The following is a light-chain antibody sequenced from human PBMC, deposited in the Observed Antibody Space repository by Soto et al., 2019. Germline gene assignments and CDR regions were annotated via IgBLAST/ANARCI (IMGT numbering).Light chain of an antibody. CDR3: QQGSSCPFT. V-gene: IGKV3-11*01. Sequence: EVVLTQSPATLSLSPGEGTTLACRASQSISNSLAWYQQKPGQAPMLLIHATSNMDTGIPARFSGSGSGTDFTLAISSLQPEDVAVYYCQQGSSCPFTFGRGTKVDIK. J-gene: IGKJ3*01. CDR2: ATS. CDR1: QSISNS.